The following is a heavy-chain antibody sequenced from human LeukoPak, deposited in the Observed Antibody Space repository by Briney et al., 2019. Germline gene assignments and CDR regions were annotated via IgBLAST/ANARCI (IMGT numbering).Heavy chain of an antibody. CDR1: GYIFTGYW. D-gene: IGHD1-1*01. Sequence: ASVKVSCKASGYIFTGYWIHWGRQAPGQGLEWMGFINANSGNTNYAQKFQGRVTMTRDTSITTAYMELSSLTADDTAVYYCARAMRPPTTTLVAYWGQGTQVTVSS. V-gene: IGHV1-2*02. CDR2: INANSGNT. CDR3: ARAMRPPTTTLVAY. J-gene: IGHJ4*02.